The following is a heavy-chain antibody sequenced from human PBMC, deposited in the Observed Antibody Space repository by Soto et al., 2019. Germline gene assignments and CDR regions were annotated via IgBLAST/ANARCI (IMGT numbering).Heavy chain of an antibody. D-gene: IGHD6-13*01. CDR3: AREKTAAAGHMDV. V-gene: IGHV4-39*02. J-gene: IGHJ6*03. CDR1: GGSISSSSYY. CDR2: IYYSGST. Sequence: SETLSLTCTVSGGSISSSSYYWGWIRQPPGKGLEWIGSIYYSGSTYYNPSLKSRVTISVDTSKNQFSLKLSSVTAADTAVYYCAREKTAAAGHMDVWGKGTTVTVSS.